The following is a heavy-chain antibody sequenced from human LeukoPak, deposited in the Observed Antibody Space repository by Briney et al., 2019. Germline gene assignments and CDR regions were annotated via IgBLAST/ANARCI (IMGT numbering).Heavy chain of an antibody. CDR1: GGTFSSYA. CDR3: ATQSIAAYPLDY. V-gene: IGHV1-69*05. Sequence: SVKVSCKASGGTFSSYAISWVRQAPGQGLEWMGGIIPIFGTANYAQKFQGRVTITTDESTSTAYMELSSLRSEDTAVYYCATQSIAAYPLDYWAQGTLVTVSP. CDR2: IIPIFGTA. D-gene: IGHD6-6*01. J-gene: IGHJ4*02.